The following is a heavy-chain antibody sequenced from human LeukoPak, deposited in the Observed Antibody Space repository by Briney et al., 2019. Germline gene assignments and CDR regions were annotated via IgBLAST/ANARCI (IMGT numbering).Heavy chain of an antibody. Sequence: GGSLRLSCAASGFTFSSRAMHWVRQAPGKGLEWVAVISYDGSNKYYADSVKGRFTISRDNSKNTLNLQMNSLTAEDTAVYYCATYSSSWSSFDYWGQGTLVTVSS. J-gene: IGHJ4*02. CDR2: ISYDGSNK. V-gene: IGHV3-30-3*01. CDR1: GFTFSSRA. D-gene: IGHD6-13*01. CDR3: ATYSSSWSSFDY.